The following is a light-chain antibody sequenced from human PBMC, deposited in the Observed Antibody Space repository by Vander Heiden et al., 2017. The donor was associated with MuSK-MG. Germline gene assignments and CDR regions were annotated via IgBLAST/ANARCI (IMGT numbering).Light chain of an antibody. V-gene: IGKV3-20*01. J-gene: IGKJ2*01. Sequence: IVLTHSPGTLSPSPGERVTLSCRASQSVTSSLAWFQQNPGQAPRLLIYGASSRATGIPYRFSGSGSGTDFTLTISRLEPEDFAVYYCQQNGSSPYTFGQGTKLEI. CDR3: QQNGSSPYT. CDR2: GAS. CDR1: QSVTSS.